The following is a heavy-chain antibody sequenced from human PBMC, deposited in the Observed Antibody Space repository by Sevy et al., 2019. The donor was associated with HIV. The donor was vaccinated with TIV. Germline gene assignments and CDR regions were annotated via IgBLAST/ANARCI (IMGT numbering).Heavy chain of an antibody. CDR1: GFTFSNYA. D-gene: IGHD6-19*01. J-gene: IGHJ4*02. CDR3: AREMSSSRGDLDY. CDR2: ISGSGDNT. Sequence: GGSLRLSCAASGFTFSNYAMNWVRQTPGKGLEWVSSISGSGDNTYYADSVKGRFTISRDISYNTVTLQMSSLRAEDTAVYYCAREMSSSRGDLDYWGQGTLVTVSS. V-gene: IGHV3-23*01.